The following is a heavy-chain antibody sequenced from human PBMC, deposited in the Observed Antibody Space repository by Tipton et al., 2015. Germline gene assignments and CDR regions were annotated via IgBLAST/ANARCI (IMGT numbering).Heavy chain of an antibody. V-gene: IGHV1-2*02. CDR1: GYTFTDYH. D-gene: IGHD2-15*01. CDR2: INADSGGT. J-gene: IGHJ3*01. CDR3: AKSSTRHTDVVVDAFDF. Sequence: QVQLVQSGAEVKKPGASVKVSCKASGYTFTDYHIHWVRQAPGQGLEWMGWINADSGGTNYAQKLRDRVTMTRDPSISTAYMELNTLISDDTAVYFCAKSSTRHTDVVVDAFDFWGQGTMVTVSS.